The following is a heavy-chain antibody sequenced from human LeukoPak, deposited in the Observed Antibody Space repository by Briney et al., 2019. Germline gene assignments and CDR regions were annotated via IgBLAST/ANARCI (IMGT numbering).Heavy chain of an antibody. CDR3: TTDKCYDSWSAEGWFDP. CDR1: GFTFSHAW. J-gene: IGHJ5*02. V-gene: IGHV3-15*01. D-gene: IGHD3-3*01. CDR2: IKGKIDGGTT. Sequence: GGSLRLSCAASGFTFSHAWMSWVRQAPGKGLEWIGRIKGKIDGGTTDYAAPVKGRFTISRDDSKNTLYLQMNSLKTEDTAVYYCTTDKCYDSWSAEGWFDPWGHGTLVTVSS.